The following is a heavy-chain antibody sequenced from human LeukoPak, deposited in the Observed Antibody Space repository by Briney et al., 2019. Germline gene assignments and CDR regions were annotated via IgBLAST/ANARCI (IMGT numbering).Heavy chain of an antibody. CDR1: GYTFTSYG. CDR3: ARDFPRGIVVVITPDAFDI. D-gene: IGHD3-22*01. V-gene: IGHV1-18*01. Sequence: ASVKVSCKASGYTFTSYGISWVRQAPGQGLEWMGWISAYNGNTNYAQKLQGRVTMTTDTSTSTAYMELRSLRSDDTAVYYCARDFPRGIVVVITPDAFDIWGQGTMVTVSS. J-gene: IGHJ3*02. CDR2: ISAYNGNT.